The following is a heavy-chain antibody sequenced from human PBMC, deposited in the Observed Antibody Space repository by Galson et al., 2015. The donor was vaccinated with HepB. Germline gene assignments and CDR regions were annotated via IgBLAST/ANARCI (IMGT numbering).Heavy chain of an antibody. V-gene: IGHV3-11*06. CDR1: GFTFSDYY. Sequence: SLRLSCAASGFTFSDYYMTWIRQAPGKGPEWISYISGSRTYTSNADFVRGRFVIPRDNAKTSLYLQMNILRAEDTAVYYCARAVVVAATTTPFDYWGQGTLVTVSS. J-gene: IGHJ4*02. CDR2: ISGSRTYT. D-gene: IGHD2-15*01. CDR3: ARAVVVAATTTPFDY.